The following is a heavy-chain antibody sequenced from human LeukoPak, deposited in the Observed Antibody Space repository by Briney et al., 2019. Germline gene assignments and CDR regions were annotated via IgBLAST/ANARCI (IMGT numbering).Heavy chain of an antibody. V-gene: IGHV4-61*09. Sequence: SETPSLTCAVSGGSITRGSYYWTWIRQPAGKALEWIGHVFTSGNTNYNPSLKGRVTISIETSKSQFSLNLNSVTAADTAVYYCARGTGSLFYWGHGILVTVSS. D-gene: IGHD3-10*01. CDR1: GGSITRGSYY. J-gene: IGHJ4*01. CDR3: ARGTGSLFY. CDR2: VFTSGNT.